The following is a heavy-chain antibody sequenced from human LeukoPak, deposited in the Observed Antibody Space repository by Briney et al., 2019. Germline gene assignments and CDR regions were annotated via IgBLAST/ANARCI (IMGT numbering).Heavy chain of an antibody. CDR3: ARLFFAFGESYSSSSHMEV. CDR2: IEYSGST. Sequence: SETLSLTCDVNGGSLSGYYWTWIRQSPGKGLEWLGEIEYSGSTTYNPSLRRRVTMSVDSSKNQFSLRLSSVTAADTAVYYCARLFFAFGESYSSSSHMEVWGKRTPLILSS. V-gene: IGHV4-34*01. CDR1: GGSLSGYY. D-gene: IGHD3-10*01. J-gene: IGHJ6*03.